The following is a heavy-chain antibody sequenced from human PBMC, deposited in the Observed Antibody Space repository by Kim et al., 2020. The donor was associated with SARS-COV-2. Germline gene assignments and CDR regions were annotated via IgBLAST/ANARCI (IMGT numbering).Heavy chain of an antibody. Sequence: GGSLRLSCAASGFTFSSYSMNWVRQAPGKGLEWVSSISSSSSYIYYADSVKGRFTISRDNAKNSLYLQMNSLRAEDTAVYYCARVGDIVATIHQSLAYFDYWGQGTLVTVSS. CDR3: ARVGDIVATIHQSLAYFDY. J-gene: IGHJ4*02. V-gene: IGHV3-21*01. D-gene: IGHD5-12*01. CDR1: GFTFSSYS. CDR2: ISSSSSYI.